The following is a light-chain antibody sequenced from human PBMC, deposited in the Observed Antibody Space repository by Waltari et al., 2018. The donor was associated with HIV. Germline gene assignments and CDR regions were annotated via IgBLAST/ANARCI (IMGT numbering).Light chain of an antibody. CDR3: QQFYYWPRT. V-gene: IGKV3-15*01. CDR1: ESVGSC. J-gene: IGKJ1*01. Sequence: EIVMTQSPVALSVSPGDRVTLSCRASESVGSCFALYQQRPGQGPSLLMYGVSTRASGVSARFSVSGSGTEVNLTITSLQSDDSAIYFCQQFYYWPRTFGQGTKVEVK. CDR2: GVS.